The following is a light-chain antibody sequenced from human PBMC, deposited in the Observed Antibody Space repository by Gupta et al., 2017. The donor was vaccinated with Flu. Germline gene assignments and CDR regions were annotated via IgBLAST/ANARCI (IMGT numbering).Light chain of an antibody. CDR3: QQDSGWHS. J-gene: IGKJ3*01. CDR1: QSVATY. Sequence: IVMTQSPATLSLSLGERATLSCRASQSVATYVAWYQQRPGQAPRLLIYDASNRATGVPARFSGSGSGTDFSLTSANLQPEDFAIYYGQQDSGWHSFGPGTRVDV. CDR2: DAS. V-gene: IGKV3-11*01.